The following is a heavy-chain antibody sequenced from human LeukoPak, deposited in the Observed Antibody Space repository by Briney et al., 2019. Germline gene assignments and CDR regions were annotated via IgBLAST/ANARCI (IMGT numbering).Heavy chain of an antibody. CDR2: ISYDGSNK. CDR1: GFTFSSYA. D-gene: IGHD1-7*01. J-gene: IGHJ4*02. Sequence: GGSLRLSCAASGFTFSSYAMHWVRQAPGKGLEWVAVISYDGSNKYYADSVKGRFTISRDNSKNTLYLQMNSLRAEDTAVYYCARGPHLELYYFDYWGQGTQVTVSS. CDR3: ARGPHLELYYFDY. V-gene: IGHV3-30*04.